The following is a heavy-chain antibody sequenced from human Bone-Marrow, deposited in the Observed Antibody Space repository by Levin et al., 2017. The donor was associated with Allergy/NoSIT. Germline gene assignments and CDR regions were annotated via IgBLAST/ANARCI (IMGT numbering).Heavy chain of an antibody. CDR1: GFTFSDFF. Sequence: PGGSLRLSCAASGFTFSDFFMSWIRQAPGKGLEWVSYITKSGSSVNYADSVKGRFTISRDNAKNSLYLQMNSLRAEDTALYYCAREASGTYSTFDMWGQGTMVTVSS. D-gene: IGHD1-26*01. CDR2: ITKSGSSV. J-gene: IGHJ3*02. CDR3: AREASGTYSTFDM. V-gene: IGHV3-11*01.